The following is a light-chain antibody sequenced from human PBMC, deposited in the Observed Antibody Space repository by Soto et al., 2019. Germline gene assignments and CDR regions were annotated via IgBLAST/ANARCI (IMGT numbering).Light chain of an antibody. CDR3: QQYNNWPSIT. V-gene: IGKV3D-15*01. J-gene: IGKJ5*01. Sequence: DIVVTQSPATLSLSPGERVTLSCRASQSVSNYLAWYQQKPGQAPRLLIYDASNRATGIPARFSGSGSGTDFTLTISSLQSEDFAVYYCQQYNNWPSITFGQGTRLEIK. CDR1: QSVSNY. CDR2: DAS.